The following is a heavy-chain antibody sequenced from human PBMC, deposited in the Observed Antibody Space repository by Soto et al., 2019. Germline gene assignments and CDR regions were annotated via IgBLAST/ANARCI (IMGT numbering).Heavy chain of an antibody. D-gene: IGHD3-10*01. V-gene: IGHV2-5*02. Sequence: QITLKESGPTLVKPTQTLTLTCTFSGFSLSTTGVGVAWIRQPPGKALEWLALIYWDDDKRYSPSLKTRLTITKGASKNLVVLTMTDIDPVDTGTYYCAQSAWFGELSWGQGTLVTVSS. CDR1: GFSLSTTGVG. CDR2: IYWDDDK. CDR3: AQSAWFGELS. J-gene: IGHJ4*02.